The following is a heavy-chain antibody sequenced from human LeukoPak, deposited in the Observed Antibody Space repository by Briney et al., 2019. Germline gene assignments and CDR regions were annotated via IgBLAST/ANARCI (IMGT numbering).Heavy chain of an antibody. CDR2: ISGSGGST. Sequence: GGSLRLSCAASGFTFSSYAMSWVRQAPGKGQEWVSAISGSGGSTYYADSVKGRFTISRDNSKNTLYLQMDSLRAEDTAVYYCAKEGPYTIFGVVTIGNSFDPWGQGTLVTVSS. D-gene: IGHD3-3*01. J-gene: IGHJ5*02. CDR3: AKEGPYTIFGVVTIGNSFDP. CDR1: GFTFSSYA. V-gene: IGHV3-23*01.